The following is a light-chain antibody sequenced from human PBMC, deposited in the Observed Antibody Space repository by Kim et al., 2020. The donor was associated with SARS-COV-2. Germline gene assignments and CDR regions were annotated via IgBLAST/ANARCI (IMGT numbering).Light chain of an antibody. J-gene: IGLJ7*01. CDR1: SHNKRRNT. Sequence: RFVSSHNKRRNTLSWYQQLLGPAPKPPIYSSNQRPYGVPDRFSGSKSGTSASPDITGLQAEDEADYSCPSYDSRLSHAVFGGGTQLTVL. V-gene: IGLV1-44*01. CDR3: PSYDSRLSHAV. CDR2: SSN.